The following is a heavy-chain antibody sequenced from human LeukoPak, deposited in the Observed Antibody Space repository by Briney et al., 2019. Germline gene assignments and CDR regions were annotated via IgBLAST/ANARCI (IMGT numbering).Heavy chain of an antibody. V-gene: IGHV3-21*01. D-gene: IGHD1-1*01. J-gene: IGHJ5*02. CDR1: GFTFSSYS. Sequence: GGSLRLSCAASGFTFSSYSMNWVRQAPGKGLEWVSSISSSSSYIYYADSVKGRFAISRDNAKNSLYLQMNSLRAEDTAVYYCARDPNSSGTLNPDWFDPWGQGTLVTVSS. CDR2: ISSSSSYI. CDR3: ARDPNSSGTLNPDWFDP.